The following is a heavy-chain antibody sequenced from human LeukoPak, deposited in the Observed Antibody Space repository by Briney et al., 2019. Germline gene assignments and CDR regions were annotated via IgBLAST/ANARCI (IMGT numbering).Heavy chain of an antibody. CDR3: AKGGITVVASGFDY. V-gene: IGHV4-4*07. J-gene: IGHJ4*02. D-gene: IGHD2-15*01. Sequence: PSETLSLTCTVSGGSISSYYWSWIRQPAGKGLEWIGRIYTSGSTNYNPSLKSRVTMSVDTSKNQFSLKLSSVTAADTAVYYCAKGGITVVASGFDYWGQGTLVTVSS. CDR2: IYTSGST. CDR1: GGSISSYY.